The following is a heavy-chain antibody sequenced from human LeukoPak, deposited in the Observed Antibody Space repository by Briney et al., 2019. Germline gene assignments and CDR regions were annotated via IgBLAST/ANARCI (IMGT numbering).Heavy chain of an antibody. CDR3: ASDSPTYYDFWSGYYTEWY. D-gene: IGHD3-3*01. Sequence: GGSLRLSCAASGFTFSSYAMSWLRQAPGKGLEWVSAISGSGGSTYYADSVKGRFTISRDNSKNTLYLQMNSLRAEDTAVYYCASDSPTYYDFWSGYYTEWYWGQGTLVTVSS. V-gene: IGHV3-23*01. CDR2: ISGSGGST. CDR1: GFTFSSYA. J-gene: IGHJ4*02.